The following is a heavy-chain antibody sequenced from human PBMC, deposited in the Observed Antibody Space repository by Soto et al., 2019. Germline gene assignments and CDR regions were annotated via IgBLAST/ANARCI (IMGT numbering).Heavy chain of an antibody. CDR2: IIPISETT. V-gene: IGHV1-69*13. D-gene: IGHD2-2*01. CDR1: GGTFSSYA. J-gene: IGHJ6*02. Sequence: SVKVSCKASGGTFSSYAISWVRQAPGQGLEWMGGIIPISETTNYAQKFQGRVTITADESKSTAYMELSSLRSEDTAVYYCARSQGSSTSLEIYYYYYYGMEVWGQGTTVTVSS. CDR3: ARSQGSSTSLEIYYYYYYGMEV.